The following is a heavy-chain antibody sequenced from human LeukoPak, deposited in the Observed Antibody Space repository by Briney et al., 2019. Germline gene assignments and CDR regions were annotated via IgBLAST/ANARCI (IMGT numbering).Heavy chain of an antibody. CDR3: ARDRDGDYLNDY. J-gene: IGHJ4*02. Sequence: PSETLSLTCTVSGDSISSYYWSWIRQPPGKGLEWIGFIYYTGSTNYNPSLKSRVTISVDTSKNQFSLKLSSVTAADTAVYYCARDRDGDYLNDYWGQGTLVTVSS. CDR1: GDSISSYY. V-gene: IGHV4-59*01. CDR2: IYYTGST. D-gene: IGHD4-17*01.